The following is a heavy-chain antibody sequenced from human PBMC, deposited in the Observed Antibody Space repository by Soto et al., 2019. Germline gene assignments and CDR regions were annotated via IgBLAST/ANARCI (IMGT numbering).Heavy chain of an antibody. CDR1: GYTFTGYA. J-gene: IGHJ4*02. V-gene: IGHV1-3*01. CDR2: INAGNGNT. D-gene: IGHD6-19*01. Sequence: PGESLKISCKASGYTFTGYAMHWVRQAPGQRLEWMGWINAGNGNTKYSQKFQGRVTITRDTSASTAYMELSSLRSEDTAVYYCARAVAVAADFDYWGQGTLVTVSS. CDR3: ARAVAVAADFDY.